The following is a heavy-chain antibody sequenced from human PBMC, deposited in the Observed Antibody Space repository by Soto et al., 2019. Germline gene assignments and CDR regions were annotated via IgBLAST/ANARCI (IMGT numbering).Heavy chain of an antibody. J-gene: IGHJ3*02. V-gene: IGHV3-33*01. CDR3: ARDLSIAVAGTSGAFDI. D-gene: IGHD6-19*01. CDR2: IWYDGSNK. CDR1: GFTFSSYG. Sequence: QVQLVESGGGVVQPGRSLRLSCAASGFTFSSYGMHWVRQAAGKGLEWVAVIWYDGSNKYYADSVKGRFTISRDNSKNTLYLQMNSLRAEDTAVYYCARDLSIAVAGTSGAFDIWGQGTMVTVSS.